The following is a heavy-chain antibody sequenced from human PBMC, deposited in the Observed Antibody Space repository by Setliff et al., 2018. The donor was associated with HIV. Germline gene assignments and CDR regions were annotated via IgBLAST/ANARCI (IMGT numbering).Heavy chain of an antibody. CDR1: GGSMSPYY. D-gene: IGHD2-8*01. V-gene: IGHV4-4*07. CDR2: LYPSGST. J-gene: IGHJ3*02. CDR3: ARVFPPILGAPFGVPPGVFDI. Sequence: PSETLSLTCSVSGGSMSPYYWSWIRQPAGKGLEWIGRLYPSGSTIYNPSLRSRVTLSVDTSKNQFSLKLSSVTAADTAVYYCARVFPPILGAPFGVPPGVFDIWGQGSMVTVSS.